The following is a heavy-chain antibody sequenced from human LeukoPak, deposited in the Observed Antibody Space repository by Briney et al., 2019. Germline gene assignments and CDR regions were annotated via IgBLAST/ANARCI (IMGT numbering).Heavy chain of an antibody. V-gene: IGHV4-39*02. CDR3: VRYTVGTMYDY. CDR1: GGSISSSSNY. Sequence: SETLSLTCTVSGGSISSSSNYWGXXXXXXXXXXEWIAGIFYNRGTDYSPSLRSRLTISLDTSKNHFSLKVTSVTAADTAIYYCVRYTVGTMYDYWGQGTLVTVSS. J-gene: IGHJ4*02. CDR2: IFYNRGT. D-gene: IGHD1-7*01.